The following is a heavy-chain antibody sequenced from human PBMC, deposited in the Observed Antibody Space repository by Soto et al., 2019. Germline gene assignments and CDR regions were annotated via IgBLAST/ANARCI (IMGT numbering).Heavy chain of an antibody. CDR1: GFTVSSNY. Sequence: EVQLVESGGGLVQPGGSLRLSCAASGFTVSSNYMSWVRQAPGKGLEWVSVIYSGGSTYYADSVKGRFTISRDNSKNTLYLQINSLRAEETAVYYCAREPNYYYGMDVWGQGTTVTVSS. V-gene: IGHV3-66*01. J-gene: IGHJ6*02. CDR3: AREPNYYYGMDV. CDR2: IYSGGST.